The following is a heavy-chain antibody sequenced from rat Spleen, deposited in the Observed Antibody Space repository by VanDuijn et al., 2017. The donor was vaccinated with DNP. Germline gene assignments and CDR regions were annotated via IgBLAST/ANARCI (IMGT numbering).Heavy chain of an antibody. V-gene: IGHV5-31*01. CDR3: ARHRTIMPYYYAMDA. J-gene: IGHJ4*01. Sequence: EVQLVESGGGPVQPGRSLKLSCVASGFIFSNHWMTWIRQAPGKGLEWVAYISNDGGSTYYRDSVKGRFTISRDNAKRILFLEMDSLRSEDTATYYCARHRTIMPYYYAMDAWGQGASVTVSS. D-gene: IGHD1-12*01. CDR2: ISNDGGST. CDR1: GFIFSNHW.